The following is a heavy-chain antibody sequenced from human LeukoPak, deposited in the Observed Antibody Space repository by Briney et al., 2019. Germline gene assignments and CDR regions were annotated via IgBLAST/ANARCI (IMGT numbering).Heavy chain of an antibody. V-gene: IGHV3-30*02. CDR1: GFTFSSYG. Sequence: GGSLRLSCAASGFTFSSYGMHWVRQAPGKGPEWAAFIQYDGSEEYYADSVKGRFTISRDNSKNTLFLEMNRLRDEDTAVYYCAKNRGYTYGTDSVDIWGQGTMVTVSS. CDR2: IQYDGSEE. D-gene: IGHD3-16*01. J-gene: IGHJ3*02. CDR3: AKNRGYTYGTDSVDI.